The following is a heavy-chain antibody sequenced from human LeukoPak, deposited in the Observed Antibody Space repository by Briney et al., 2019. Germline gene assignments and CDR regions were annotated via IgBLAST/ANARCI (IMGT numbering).Heavy chain of an antibody. V-gene: IGHV1-24*01. D-gene: IGHD1-26*01. CDR2: FDLEDGKQ. CDR3: AAWAGRGNVRQGYYFYYMDV. J-gene: IGHJ6*03. Sequence: ASVKVSCEVSGYTPTELAIHWVRQAPGKGLEWMGNFDLEDGKQIYAQKFQGRVTMTEDTSTDTAYMELSSLRSEDTAVYYCAAWAGRGNVRQGYYFYYMDVWGKGAAVAVS. CDR1: GYTPTELA.